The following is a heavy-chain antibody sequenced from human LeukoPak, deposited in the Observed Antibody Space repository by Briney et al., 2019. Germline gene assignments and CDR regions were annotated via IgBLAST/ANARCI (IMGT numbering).Heavy chain of an antibody. Sequence: TSQTLSLTCTVSGGSISSGSYYWSWNRQPAGKGLEWIGRIYTSGSTNYNPSLKSRVTMSVDTSKNQFSLKLSSVTAADTAVYYCARDGGEVGAKYYFDYWGQGTLVTVSS. CDR3: ARDGGEVGAKYYFDY. CDR1: GGSISSGSYY. V-gene: IGHV4-61*02. D-gene: IGHD1-26*01. CDR2: IYTSGST. J-gene: IGHJ4*02.